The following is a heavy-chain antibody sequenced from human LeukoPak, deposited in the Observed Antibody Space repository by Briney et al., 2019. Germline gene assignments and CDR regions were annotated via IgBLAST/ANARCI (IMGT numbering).Heavy chain of an antibody. CDR1: GFTFSSYA. CDR2: ISGSGGNT. J-gene: IGHJ5*02. D-gene: IGHD2-2*01. Sequence: PGGSVRLSCAASGFTFSSYAMSWVRQAPGKGLEWVSGISGSGGNTYYADSVKGRFTISRDNSKNTLYLQMNSLRAEDTAVYYCAKDAPEGVAPAATRPGRAWGQGTLVTVSS. V-gene: IGHV3-23*01. CDR3: AKDAPEGVAPAATRPGRA.